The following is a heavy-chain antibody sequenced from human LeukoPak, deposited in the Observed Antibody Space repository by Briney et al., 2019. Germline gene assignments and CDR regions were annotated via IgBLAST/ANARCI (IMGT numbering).Heavy chain of an antibody. CDR1: GGSFSGYY. D-gene: IGHD6-19*01. V-gene: IGHV4-34*01. J-gene: IGHJ4*02. Sequence: SETLSLTCAVYGGSFSGYYWSWIRQPPGKGLEWIGEINHSGSTNYNPSLKSRVTMSVDTSKNQFSLKLSSVTAADTAVYYCARDMWLEVFDYWGQGTLVTVSS. CDR3: ARDMWLEVFDY. CDR2: INHSGST.